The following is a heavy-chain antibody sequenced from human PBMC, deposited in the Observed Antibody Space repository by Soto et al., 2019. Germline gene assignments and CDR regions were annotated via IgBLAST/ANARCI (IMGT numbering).Heavy chain of an antibody. J-gene: IGHJ4*02. CDR1: GYSFTSYW. CDR2: IYPGDSDT. CDR3: ARPPYSASYYYFDQ. V-gene: IGHV5-51*01. D-gene: IGHD1-26*01. Sequence: GESLKIYFKESGYSFTSYWICWVRHMPGKGLEWMGIIYPGDSDTIYSPSFQGQVTISADKSISTAYLQWNSLKASDTAMYYCARPPYSASYYYFDQWGQGTPVTVSS.